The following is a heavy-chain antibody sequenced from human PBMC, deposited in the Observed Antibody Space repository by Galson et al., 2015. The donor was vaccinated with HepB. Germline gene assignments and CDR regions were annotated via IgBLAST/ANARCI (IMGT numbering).Heavy chain of an antibody. CDR2: INPSGGST. CDR1: GYTFTSYY. J-gene: IGHJ3*02. Sequence: SVKVSCKASGYTFTSYYMHWVRQAPGQGLEWMGIINPSGGSTSYAQKFQGRVTMTRDTSTSTVYMELSSLRSEDTAVYYCARDNRPATAIPCYAFDIWGQGTMVTVSS. CDR3: ARDNRPATAIPCYAFDI. V-gene: IGHV1-46*03. D-gene: IGHD2-2*02.